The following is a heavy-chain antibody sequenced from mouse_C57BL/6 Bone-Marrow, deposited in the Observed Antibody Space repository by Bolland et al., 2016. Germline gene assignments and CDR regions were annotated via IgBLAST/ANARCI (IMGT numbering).Heavy chain of an antibody. D-gene: IGHD2-2*01. CDR2: T. V-gene: IGHV1-78*01. Sequence: TKYNEKFKGKATLTADKSSSTAYMQLNSLTSEDSAVYFCARTLFYGYDEVYYFDYWGQGT. J-gene: IGHJ2*01. CDR3: ARTLFYGYDEVYYFDY.